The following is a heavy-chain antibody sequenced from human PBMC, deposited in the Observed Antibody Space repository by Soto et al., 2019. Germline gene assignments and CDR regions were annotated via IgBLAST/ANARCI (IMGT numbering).Heavy chain of an antibody. CDR2: ISSSGSTI. V-gene: IGHV3-11*01. CDR3: ARGMARYCSISSCSPVDY. Sequence: QVQLVESGGGLVKPGGSLRLSCAASGFTFSDYYMSWIRQAPGKGLEWVSYISSSGSTIYYVDSVKGRFTISRDNAKNSLYLQMNSLRAEDTAVYYCARGMARYCSISSCSPVDYWGQGTLVTVSS. D-gene: IGHD2-2*01. CDR1: GFTFSDYY. J-gene: IGHJ4*02.